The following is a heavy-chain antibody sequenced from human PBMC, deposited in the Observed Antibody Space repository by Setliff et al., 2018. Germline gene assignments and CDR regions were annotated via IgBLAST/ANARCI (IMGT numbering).Heavy chain of an antibody. D-gene: IGHD6-19*01. CDR3: AREQWLDPPGYYYMDV. V-gene: IGHV4-39*07. Sequence: PSETLSLTCTVSGGSISNNTYYWGWIRQAPGKGLEWIGSFYLSGSTYYNPSLKSRVTISVDTPKNQFSLKLNSVTAADMAVYYCAREQWLDPPGYYYMDVWAKGTTVTVSS. J-gene: IGHJ6*03. CDR2: FYLSGST. CDR1: GGSISNNTYY.